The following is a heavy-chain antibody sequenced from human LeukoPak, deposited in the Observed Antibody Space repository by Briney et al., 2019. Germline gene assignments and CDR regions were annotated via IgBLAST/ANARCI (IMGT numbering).Heavy chain of an antibody. CDR2: NITIFGTA. Sequence: GSSVKASCKASGGTLSSYALSWVPQAPRQGLEWIGRNITIFGTANSAQTLQGRVTITTAESTSTAYRELSSLRSEDTAVYYCARTGLGFLDDYWGQGTLVTVSS. CDR1: GGTLSSYA. CDR3: ARTGLGFLDDY. D-gene: IGHD1-1*01. J-gene: IGHJ4*02. V-gene: IGHV1-69*05.